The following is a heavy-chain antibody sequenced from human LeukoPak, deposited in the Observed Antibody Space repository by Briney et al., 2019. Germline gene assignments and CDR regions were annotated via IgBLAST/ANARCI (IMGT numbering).Heavy chain of an antibody. D-gene: IGHD2-2*01. V-gene: IGHV4-39*01. J-gene: IGHJ4*02. Sequence: SETLSLTCTVSGGSIRSSYYYWGWIRQPPGKGLEWIGSIYDSGSTYYNPSLKSRVTISVDTSKNQFSLKLNSVTAADTAVYYCARGDQLLFNWGQGTLVTVSS. CDR1: GGSIRSSYYY. CDR2: IYDSGST. CDR3: ARGDQLLFN.